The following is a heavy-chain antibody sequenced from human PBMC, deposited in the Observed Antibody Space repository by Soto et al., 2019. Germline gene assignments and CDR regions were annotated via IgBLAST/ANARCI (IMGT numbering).Heavy chain of an antibody. Sequence: ASVKVSCKASGYTFTSYYMHWVRQAPGQGLEWMGIINPSGGSTSYAQKFQGRVTMTRDTSTSTVYMELSSLRSEDTAVYYCARAGHHYDSSGYYDYWGQGTLVTVSS. CDR1: GYTFTSYY. J-gene: IGHJ4*02. CDR3: ARAGHHYDSSGYYDY. V-gene: IGHV1-46*01. CDR2: INPSGGST. D-gene: IGHD3-22*01.